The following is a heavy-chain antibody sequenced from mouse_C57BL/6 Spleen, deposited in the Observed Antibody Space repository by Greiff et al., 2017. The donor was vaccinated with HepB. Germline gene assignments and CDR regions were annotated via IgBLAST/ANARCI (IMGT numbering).Heavy chain of an antibody. CDR1: GYTFTSYW. CDR2: IDPSDSYT. CDR3: ARGDSSFAWFAY. V-gene: IGHV1-59*01. J-gene: IGHJ3*01. D-gene: IGHD3-3*01. Sequence: QVQLQQSGAELVRPGTSVKLSCKASGYTFTSYWMHWVKQRPGQGLEWIGVIDPSDSYTNYNQKFKGKATLTVDTSSSTAYMQLSSLTSEDSAVYYCARGDSSFAWFAYWGQGTLVTVSA.